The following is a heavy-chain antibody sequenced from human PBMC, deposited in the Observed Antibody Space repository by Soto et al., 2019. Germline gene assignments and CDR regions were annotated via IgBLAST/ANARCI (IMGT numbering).Heavy chain of an antibody. V-gene: IGHV3-7*01. D-gene: IGHD2-2*02. CDR3: ARVRNVVVPAAIGWGWRYYYYGMDV. CDR2: IKQDGSEK. CDR1: GFTFSSYW. J-gene: IGHJ6*02. Sequence: EVQLVESGGGLVQPGGSLRLSCAASGFTFSSYWMSWVRQAPGKGLEWVANIKQDGSEKYYVDSVKGRFTISRDNAKNSLYLQMNSLRAEDTAVYYCARVRNVVVPAAIGWGWRYYYYGMDVWGQGTTVTVSS.